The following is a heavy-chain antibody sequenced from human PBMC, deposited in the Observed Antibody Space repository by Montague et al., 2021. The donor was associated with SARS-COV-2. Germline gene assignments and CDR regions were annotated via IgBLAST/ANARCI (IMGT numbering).Heavy chain of an antibody. CDR1: GDSVSSHIAA. CDR3: TQERGPGRTTWHYFDY. Sequence: CAISGDSVSSHIAAWNWIRQSPSRGLEWLGRTYYRSKWYNDYAVSVRSRITIGLDTSKNQFSLQLNSVTPEDTAVYYCTQERGPGRTTWHYFDYWGQGTLVTVSS. V-gene: IGHV6-1*01. D-gene: IGHD1-14*01. J-gene: IGHJ4*02. CDR2: TYYRSKWYN.